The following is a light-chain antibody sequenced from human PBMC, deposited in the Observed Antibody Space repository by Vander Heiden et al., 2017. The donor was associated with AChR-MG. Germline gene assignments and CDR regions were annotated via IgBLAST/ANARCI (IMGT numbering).Light chain of an antibody. J-gene: IGKJ4*01. CDR2: GAS. Sequence: EIVLTQSPATLSLSPGERATLSCRACQSVGSSYLAWYQHKPGQAPRLLIYGASSRATGIPDRFSGSGSGTDFTLTISSLEPEDFAVYYCQQRSNWPLTFGGGTKVDIK. V-gene: IGKV3D-20*02. CDR3: QQRSNWPLT. CDR1: QSVGSSY.